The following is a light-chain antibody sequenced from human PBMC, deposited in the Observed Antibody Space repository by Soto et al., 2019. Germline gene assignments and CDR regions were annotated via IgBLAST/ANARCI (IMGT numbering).Light chain of an antibody. CDR2: AAS. J-gene: IGKJ5*01. CDR1: QSVSISY. V-gene: IGKV3-20*01. CDR3: QQYNDWPPIT. Sequence: EIVLTQSPGTLSLSPGDRATLSCRASQSVSISYLGWYQQKPGQAPRPLIYAASGRATGIPDRFSGSGSGTDFTLTISSLQSEDFAVYYCQQYNDWPPITFGQGTRLEIK.